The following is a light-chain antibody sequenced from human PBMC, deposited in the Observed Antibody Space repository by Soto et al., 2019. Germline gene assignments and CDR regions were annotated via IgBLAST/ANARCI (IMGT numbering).Light chain of an antibody. CDR1: SSNIGTYY. CDR2: RNG. J-gene: IGLJ1*01. CDR3: ATWDDRLRAYV. Sequence: QSVLTQPPSASGTPGQRVTISCSGSSSNIGTYYVDWYQQLPGTAPKLLIHRNGQRPSGVPDRFSGSKSGTSASLAISGLRSEDEADYYCATWDDRLRAYVIGAGTKVTVL. V-gene: IGLV1-47*01.